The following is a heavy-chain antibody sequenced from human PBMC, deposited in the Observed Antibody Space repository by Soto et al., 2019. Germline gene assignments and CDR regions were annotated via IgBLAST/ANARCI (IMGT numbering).Heavy chain of an antibody. J-gene: IGHJ4*02. CDR3: ARGGGRGFGVVRPYYFDY. D-gene: IGHD3-3*01. CDR1: GGSFSGYY. V-gene: IGHV4-34*01. Sequence: SETLSLTCAVYGGSFSGYYWSWIRQPPGKGLEWIGEINHSGSTNYNPSLKSRVTISVDTSKNQFSLKLSSVTAADTAVYYCARGGGRGFGVVRPYYFDYWGQGTLVTVSS. CDR2: INHSGST.